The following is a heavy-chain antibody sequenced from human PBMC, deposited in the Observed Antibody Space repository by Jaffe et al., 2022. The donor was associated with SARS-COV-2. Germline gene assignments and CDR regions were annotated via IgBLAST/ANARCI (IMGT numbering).Heavy chain of an antibody. Sequence: QVQLVESGGGVVQPGRSLRLSCAASGFTFSSYAMHWVRQAPGKGLEWVAVISYDGSNKYYADSVKGRFTISRDNSKNTLYLQMNSLRAEDTAVYYCAREGSGGRGGSYYYYYGMDVWGQGTTVTVSS. CDR3: AREGSGGRGGSYYYYYGMDV. J-gene: IGHJ6*02. D-gene: IGHD3-16*01. CDR1: GFTFSSYA. CDR2: ISYDGSNK. V-gene: IGHV3-30-3*01.